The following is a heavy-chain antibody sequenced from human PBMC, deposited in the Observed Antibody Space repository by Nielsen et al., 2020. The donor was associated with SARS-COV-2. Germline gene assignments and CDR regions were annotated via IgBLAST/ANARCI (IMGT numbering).Heavy chain of an antibody. D-gene: IGHD6-19*01. CDR2: ISWNSGSI. CDR1: GFTFDDYA. J-gene: IGHJ6*02. CDR3: ASPARQWLAVGAYYYGMDV. Sequence: GGSLRLSCAASGFTFDDYAMHWVRQAPGKGLEWVSGISWNSGSIGYADSVKGRFTISRDNAKNSLYLQMNSLRAEDTALYYCASPARQWLAVGAYYYGMDVWGQGTTVTVSS. V-gene: IGHV3-9*01.